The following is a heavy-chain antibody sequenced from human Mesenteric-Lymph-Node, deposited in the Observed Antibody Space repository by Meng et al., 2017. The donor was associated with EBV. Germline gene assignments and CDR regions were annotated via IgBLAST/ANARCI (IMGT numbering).Heavy chain of an antibody. D-gene: IGHD3-10*01. CDR2: ISDDGINE. CDR3: ARGDSGFFVH. V-gene: IGHV3-30-3*01. CDR1: EFTFSDYA. J-gene: IGHJ4*02. Sequence: QVQPVESGGGVGQPWRSLRLSCAASEFTFSDYAMHWVRQAPGKGLEWVAIISDDGINEYYADSVKGRFTISRDDSKNTLYLQMHSLRTEDTAVYYCARGDSGFFVHWGQGTLVTVSS.